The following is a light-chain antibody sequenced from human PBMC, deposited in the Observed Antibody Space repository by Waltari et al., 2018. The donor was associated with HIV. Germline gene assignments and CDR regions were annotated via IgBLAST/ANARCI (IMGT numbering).Light chain of an antibody. CDR1: QSVSRNH. CDR3: QQYGNSPIT. Sequence: EIVLTQSPGTLSLSPGERATLSCRASQSVSRNHLAWYQQKPGQAPRVLIYGASSRATGTPDRFSGTGSGPDYTLIISRLEPEDFAVYHCQQYGNSPITFCQGTRLEIK. V-gene: IGKV3-20*01. J-gene: IGKJ5*01. CDR2: GAS.